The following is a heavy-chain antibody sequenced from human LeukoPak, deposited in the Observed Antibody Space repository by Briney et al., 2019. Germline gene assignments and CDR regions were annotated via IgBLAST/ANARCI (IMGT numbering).Heavy chain of an antibody. V-gene: IGHV4-59*08. J-gene: IGHJ4*02. D-gene: IGHD1/OR15-1a*01. CDR2: IYYSGST. Sequence: SETLSLTCTVSGGSISSYYWSWIRQPPGKGLEWIGYIYYSGSTNYNPSLKSRVTISVDTSKNQFSLKLSSVTAADTAVYYCARARRRLEQGGGEYYFDYWGQGTLVTVSS. CDR1: GGSISSYY. CDR3: ARARRRLEQGGGEYYFDY.